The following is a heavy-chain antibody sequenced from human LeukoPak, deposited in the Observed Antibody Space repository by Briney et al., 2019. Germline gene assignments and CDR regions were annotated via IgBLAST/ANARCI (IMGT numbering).Heavy chain of an antibody. CDR1: GYTFTSYY. J-gene: IGHJ4*02. V-gene: IGHV1-46*01. CDR2: INPSGGST. D-gene: IGHD6-13*01. Sequence: ASVKVSCKASGYTFTSYYMHWVRQAPGQGLEWMGIINPSGGSTSYAQKFQGRVTMTRDTSTSTVHMELSSLRSEDTAVYYCASNPGIAAAGFDYWGQGTLVTVSS. CDR3: ASNPGIAAAGFDY.